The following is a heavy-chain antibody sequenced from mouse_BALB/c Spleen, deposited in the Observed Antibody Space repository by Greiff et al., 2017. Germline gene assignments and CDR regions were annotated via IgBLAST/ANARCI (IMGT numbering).Heavy chain of an antibody. V-gene: IGHV1S81*02. J-gene: IGHJ3*01. CDR2: INPSNGGT. CDR3: TRHYGYDGFAY. CDR1: GYTFTSYY. Sequence: QVQLKESGAELVKPGASVKLSCKASGYTFTSYYMYWVKQRPGQGLEWIGEINPSNGGTNFNEKFKSKATLTVDKSSSTAYMQLSSLTSEDSAVYYCTRHYGYDGFAYWGQGTLVTVSA. D-gene: IGHD2-2*01.